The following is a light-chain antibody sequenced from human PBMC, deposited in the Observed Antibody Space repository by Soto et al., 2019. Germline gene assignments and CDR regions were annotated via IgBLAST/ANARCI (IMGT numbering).Light chain of an antibody. Sequence: AIRMTQSPSSPCRSTGDRVTITWGAGQGISSYLAWYQQKPGKAPKLLIYAASTLQSGVPSMFSGSGSGTDFTLTISCLQSEDFATYYCQQYYSYPRTFGGGTKVDIK. CDR1: QGISSY. J-gene: IGKJ4*01. CDR3: QQYYSYPRT. V-gene: IGKV1-8*01. CDR2: AAS.